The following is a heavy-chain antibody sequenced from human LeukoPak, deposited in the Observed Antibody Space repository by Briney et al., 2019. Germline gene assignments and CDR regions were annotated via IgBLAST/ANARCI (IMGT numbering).Heavy chain of an antibody. V-gene: IGHV3-30*02. Sequence: PVGSLRLSCAASGFTFSSYGRRWVRQAPGKGLEWVAFIRYDGSNQYYADSVKGRFTISRDNSKNTLYLQMNSLRAEDTAVYYCAKGSFDYWGQGTLVTVSS. CDR2: IRYDGSNQ. J-gene: IGHJ4*02. D-gene: IGHD6-19*01. CDR3: AKGSFDY. CDR1: GFTFSSYG.